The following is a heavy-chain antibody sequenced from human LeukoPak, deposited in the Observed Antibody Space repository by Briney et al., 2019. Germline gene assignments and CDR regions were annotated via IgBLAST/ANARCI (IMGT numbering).Heavy chain of an antibody. CDR2: INPNSGGT. CDR1: GYSFTAYY. J-gene: IGHJ4*02. CDR3: ARAIRHWMFAVDY. D-gene: IGHD2-2*03. V-gene: IGHV1-2*06. Sequence: GASVKVSCKASGYSFTAYYIHWVRQAPGQGLEWMGRINPNSGGTNFAQKFQGRVTVTRNTSITTVYMELSRLISGDTAVYYCARAIRHWMFAVDYWGQGTLVTVPS.